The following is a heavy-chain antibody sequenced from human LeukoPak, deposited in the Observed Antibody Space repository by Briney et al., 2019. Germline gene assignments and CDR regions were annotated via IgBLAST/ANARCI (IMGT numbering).Heavy chain of an antibody. CDR3: ARRGFCSGGDCYSAAFDI. V-gene: IGHV5-51*01. Sequence: GESLKISCKGSGCSFTSYWIGWVRQMPGKGLEWMGIIYPGDSDTRYSPSFQGQVTISADKSISTAYLQWSSLKASDTAMYYCARRGFCSGGDCYSAAFDIWGQGTVVTVSS. J-gene: IGHJ3*02. D-gene: IGHD2-15*01. CDR2: IYPGDSDT. CDR1: GCSFTSYW.